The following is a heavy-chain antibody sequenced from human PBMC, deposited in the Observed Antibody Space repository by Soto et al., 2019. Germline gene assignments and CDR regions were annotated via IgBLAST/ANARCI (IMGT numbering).Heavy chain of an antibody. CDR3: AKGISAYSNGYGFDD. CDR2: ISYDGTNK. V-gene: IGHV3-30*18. CDR1: GFTFGTYG. D-gene: IGHD5-18*01. Sequence: PGGSLRLSCASSGFTFGTYGMHWVRQGPGKGLEWVAVISYDGTNKYYADSVKGRFTISRDNSKNTLHLQMNSLRAEDTAVYYCAKGISAYSNGYGFDDWGQGTLVTVSS. J-gene: IGHJ4*02.